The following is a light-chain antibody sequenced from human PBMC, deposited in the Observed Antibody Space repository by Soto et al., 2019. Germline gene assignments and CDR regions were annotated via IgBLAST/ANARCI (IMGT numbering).Light chain of an antibody. V-gene: IGKV3-15*01. J-gene: IGKJ4*01. CDR1: QDIGSA. Sequence: EVVLTQSPATLSVSPGDRATLSCRASQDIGSAVAWYHQRSGQAPRLLIFDASIRVPTTPARFSGSVSGTEFTLTISSLESEDFAVYYCQQYHSASCTFGGGTKVDIK. CDR3: QQYHSASCT. CDR2: DAS.